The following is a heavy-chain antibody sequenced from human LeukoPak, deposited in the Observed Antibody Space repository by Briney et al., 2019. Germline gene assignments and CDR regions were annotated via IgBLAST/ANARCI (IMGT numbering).Heavy chain of an antibody. V-gene: IGHV3-74*01. J-gene: IGHJ5*02. Sequence: SGGSLRLSCAASGFTFSSYWMHWVRQAPGKGLVWVSRINSDVSSTSYADSVKGRFTISRDNAKNSLYLQVNSLRAEDTAVYYCARDLSGPYSSGWYWFDPWGQGTLVTVSS. CDR1: GFTFSSYW. CDR2: INSDVSST. D-gene: IGHD6-19*01. CDR3: ARDLSGPYSSGWYWFDP.